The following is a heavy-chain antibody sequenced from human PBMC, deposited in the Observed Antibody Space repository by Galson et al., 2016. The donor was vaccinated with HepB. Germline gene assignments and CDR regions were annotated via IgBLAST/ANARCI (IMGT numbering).Heavy chain of an antibody. J-gene: IGHJ4*02. CDR2: ISDNGDTI. D-gene: IGHD3-9*01. V-gene: IGHV3-23*01. CDR1: GFTFSSYA. CDR3: AKVSVHYDFLTGYYREVCFDY. Sequence: SLRLSCAASGFTFSSYALNWVRQAPGKGLEWVSSISDNGDTIYYADSVRGRFTISRDNSKNTLYLQMSSLRAEDTAVYFCAKVSVHYDFLTGYYREVCFDYWGQGTLVTVSS.